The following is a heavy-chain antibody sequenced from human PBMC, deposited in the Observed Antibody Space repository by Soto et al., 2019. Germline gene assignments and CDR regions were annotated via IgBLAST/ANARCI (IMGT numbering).Heavy chain of an antibody. J-gene: IGHJ6*02. V-gene: IGHV3-23*01. CDR2: ISGSGGST. D-gene: IGHD1-26*01. CDR3: AGAKSPNYYGMDV. Sequence: GGSLRLSCAASGFTFSSYAMSWVRQAPGKGLEWVSAISGSGGSTYYADSVKGRFTISRDNSKNTLYLQMNSLRAEDTAVYYCAGAKSPNYYGMDVWGQGTTVTVSS. CDR1: GFTFSSYA.